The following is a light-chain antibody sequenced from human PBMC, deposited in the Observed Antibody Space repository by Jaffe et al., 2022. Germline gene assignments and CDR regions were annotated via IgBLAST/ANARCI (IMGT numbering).Light chain of an antibody. CDR2: KAS. V-gene: IGKV1-5*03. Sequence: DIQMTQSPSTLSAYVGDRVTITCRASQSINTWLAWYQQKPGKAPKLLISKASSLESGVPSRFSGSGSGTEFTLTIDSLQPDDFATYYCQQYDNYWTFGQGTKVEIK. CDR3: QQYDNYWT. CDR1: QSINTW. J-gene: IGKJ1*01.